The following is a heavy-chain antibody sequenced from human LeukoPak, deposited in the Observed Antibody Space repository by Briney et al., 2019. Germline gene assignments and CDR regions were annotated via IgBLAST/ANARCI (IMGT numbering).Heavy chain of an antibody. CDR1: GFTFSNAW. CDR2: IKSKTDGGTT. V-gene: IGHV3-15*01. CDR3: ATDGTGDCGGDCYSDY. J-gene: IGHJ4*02. D-gene: IGHD2-21*02. Sequence: GGSLRLSCAASGFTFSNAWMSWVRQAPGKGLEWVGRIKSKTDGGTTDYAAPVKGRFTISRDDSKNTLYLQMNSLKTEDTAVYYCATDGTGDCGGDCYSDYWGQGTLVTVSS.